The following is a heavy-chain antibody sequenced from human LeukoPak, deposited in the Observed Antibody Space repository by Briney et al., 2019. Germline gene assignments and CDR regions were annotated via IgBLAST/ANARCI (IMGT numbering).Heavy chain of an antibody. V-gene: IGHV4-39*07. CDR3: AREGLWFGELLSPTIDV. Sequence: SETLSLTCTVSGGSISSSSYYWGWIRQPPGKGLEWIGSIYYSGSTYYNPSLKSRVTISVDTSKNQFSLKLSSVTAADTAVYYCAREGLWFGELLSPTIDVWGQGTTVTVSS. D-gene: IGHD3-10*01. J-gene: IGHJ6*02. CDR1: GGSISSSSYY. CDR2: IYYSGST.